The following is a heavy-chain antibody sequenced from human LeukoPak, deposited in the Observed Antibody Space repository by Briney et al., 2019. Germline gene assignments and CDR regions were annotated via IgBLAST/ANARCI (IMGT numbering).Heavy chain of an antibody. V-gene: IGHV1-18*01. D-gene: IGHD2-8*01. CDR2: ISAYNGNT. CDR1: GYTFTSYG. CDR3: ARDPGCTNGVCLEGDFDY. J-gene: IGHJ4*02. Sequence: ASVKVSCKASGYTFTSYGISWVRQAPGQGLEWMGWISAYNGNTNYAQKLQGRVTMTTDTSTSTAYMELRSLRSDDTAVYYCARDPGCTNGVCLEGDFDYGGQGTLVTVSS.